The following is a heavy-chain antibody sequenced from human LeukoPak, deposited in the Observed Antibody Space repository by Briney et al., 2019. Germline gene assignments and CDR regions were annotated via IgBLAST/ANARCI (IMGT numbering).Heavy chain of an antibody. Sequence: PSETLSLTCTLSGGSITSGRYYWTWIRQHPQRGLEWIGCVSYSGSTNYNSSLKSRLTISADTSKNQFYLRLTSVTAADTAVYYCARDPRGDITGTTFDRWGQGTLVTVSS. D-gene: IGHD1-20*01. CDR1: GGSITSGRYY. CDR2: VSYSGST. J-gene: IGHJ5*02. V-gene: IGHV4-31*03. CDR3: ARDPRGDITGTTFDR.